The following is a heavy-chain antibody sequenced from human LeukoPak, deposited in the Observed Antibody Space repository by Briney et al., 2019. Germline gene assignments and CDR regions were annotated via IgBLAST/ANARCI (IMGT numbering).Heavy chain of an antibody. D-gene: IGHD5/OR15-5a*01. CDR3: VRGGIRVSGIDAFDI. V-gene: IGHV3-13*01. CDR2: IGIADDT. Sequence: PGGSLRLSCAASGFTYSNYDMHWVRQGPGGGPEWVSAIGIADDTHYADSVKGRFTISRENARNSLYLQINSLRDGDTAVYYCVRGGIRVSGIDAFDIWGQGTMVTVSS. CDR1: GFTYSNYD. J-gene: IGHJ3*02.